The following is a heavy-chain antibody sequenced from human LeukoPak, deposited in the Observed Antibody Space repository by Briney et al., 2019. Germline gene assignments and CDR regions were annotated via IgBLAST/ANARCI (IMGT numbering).Heavy chain of an antibody. CDR1: GITLSNYG. J-gene: IGHJ4*02. D-gene: IGHD3-10*01. Sequence: GGSLRLSCAVSGITLSNYGMSWVRQAPGKGLEWVAGISDRGSRTNYADSVKGRFTISTDHPKNTLYLQMNSLRAEDTAVYYCARGSGSYYIHWGQGTLVTVSS. CDR3: ARGSGSYYIH. CDR2: ISDRGSRT. V-gene: IGHV3-23*01.